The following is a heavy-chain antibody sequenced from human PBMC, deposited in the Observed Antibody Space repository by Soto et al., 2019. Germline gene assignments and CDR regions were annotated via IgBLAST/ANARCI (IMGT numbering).Heavy chain of an antibody. Sequence: GGSLRLSCAASGFTFSSYAMHWVRQAPGKGLEWVAVISYDGSNKYYADSVKGRFTISRDNSKNTLYLLMNSLRAEDTAVYYCARDGKEMVAAMVYGDYWGQGTLVTVSS. J-gene: IGHJ4*02. D-gene: IGHD2-15*01. CDR2: ISYDGSNK. CDR1: GFTFSSYA. CDR3: ARDGKEMVAAMVYGDY. V-gene: IGHV3-30-3*01.